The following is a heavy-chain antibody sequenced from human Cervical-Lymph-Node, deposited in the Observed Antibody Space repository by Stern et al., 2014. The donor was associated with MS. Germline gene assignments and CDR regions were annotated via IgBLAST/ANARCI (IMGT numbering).Heavy chain of an antibody. V-gene: IGHV1-46*01. CDR2: INPSGGTT. Sequence: QVQLVQSGAEVKEPGASVKVSCKASGSTFRTDYFHWVRQAPGQGFEWMGIINPSGGTTNYAQKFQGRVAMTRETSTSTLYMDLSSLRSEDTAVYYCFGSGSNADYWGQGTLITVSS. CDR1: GSTFRTDY. D-gene: IGHD3-10*01. J-gene: IGHJ4*02. CDR3: FGSGSNADY.